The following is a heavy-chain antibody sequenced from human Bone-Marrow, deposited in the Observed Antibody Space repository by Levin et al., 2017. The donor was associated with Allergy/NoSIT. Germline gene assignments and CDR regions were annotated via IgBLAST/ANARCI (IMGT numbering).Heavy chain of an antibody. J-gene: IGHJ4*02. CDR1: GFTFSSYA. D-gene: IGHD3-16*01. CDR2: ISYDGGHK. V-gene: IGHV3-30*04. Sequence: LPGGSLRLSCAASGFTFSSYAMHWVRQTPGNGLEWVAAISYDGGHKYYADSVKGRFTISRDNSKNTLDLQMNSLRAEDTAVYYCAHQGGLSDEYFDYWGQGNLVTVSS. CDR3: AHQGGLSDEYFDY.